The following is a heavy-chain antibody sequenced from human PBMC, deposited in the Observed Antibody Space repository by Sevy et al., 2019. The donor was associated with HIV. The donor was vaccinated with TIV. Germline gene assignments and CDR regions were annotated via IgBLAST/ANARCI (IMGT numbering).Heavy chain of an antibody. CDR3: VRRGDNNWFDP. J-gene: IGHJ5*02. CDR2: ISYTGST. D-gene: IGHD2-15*01. CDR1: GVSISGGAYY. Sequence: SQTLSLTCTVSGVSISGGAYYWGWIRQPPGKGLEWIGSISYTGSTYYNPSLKSRVTISVDTSKNQFSLKLTSVTAADTAVYYCVRRGDNNWFDPWGQGTLVTVSS. V-gene: IGHV4-39*01.